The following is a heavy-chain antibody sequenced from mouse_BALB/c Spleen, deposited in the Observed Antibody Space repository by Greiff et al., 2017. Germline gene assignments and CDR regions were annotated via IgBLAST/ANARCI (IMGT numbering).Heavy chain of an antibody. CDR3: ARTPHYGSSYHFDY. Sequence: QVQLQQPGAELVMPGASVKMSCKASGYTFTDYWMHWVKQRPGQGLEWIGAIDTSDSYTSYNQKFKGKATLTVDESSSTAYMQLSSLTSEDSAVYYCARTPHYGSSYHFDYWGQGTTLTVSS. D-gene: IGHD1-1*01. J-gene: IGHJ2*01. CDR2: IDTSDSYT. V-gene: IGHV1-69*01. CDR1: GYTFTDYW.